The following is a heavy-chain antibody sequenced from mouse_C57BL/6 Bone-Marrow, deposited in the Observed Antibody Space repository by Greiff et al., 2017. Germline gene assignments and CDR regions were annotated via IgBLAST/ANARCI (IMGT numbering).Heavy chain of an antibody. CDR1: GFNIKDDY. J-gene: IGHJ2*01. V-gene: IGHV14-4*01. D-gene: IGHD2-3*01. CDR3: TGDGFDY. Sequence: EVQLQQSGAELVRPGASVKLSCTASGFNIKDDYMHWVKQRPEQGLEWIGWIDPENGDTEYASKFQGKATITADTSSNTAYRQLSSLTSEDTAVYYCTGDGFDYWGQGTTLTVSS. CDR2: IDPENGDT.